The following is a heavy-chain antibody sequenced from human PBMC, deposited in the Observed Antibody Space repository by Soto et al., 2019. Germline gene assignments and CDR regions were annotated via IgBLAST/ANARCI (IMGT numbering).Heavy chain of an antibody. J-gene: IGHJ4*02. CDR2: IYWDDDK. CDR3: AHRRGSDDFDY. CDR1: GFSLSTSGVG. Sequence: QITLKESGPTLVKPTQTLTLTCTFSGFSLSTSGVGVGWIRQPPGKALEWLALIYWDDDKRYSPSLKSRLTITTDTSKTQVVLTITHMDPVDTATYYCAHRRGSDDFDYWGQGTLVTVSS. V-gene: IGHV2-5*02. D-gene: IGHD3-16*01.